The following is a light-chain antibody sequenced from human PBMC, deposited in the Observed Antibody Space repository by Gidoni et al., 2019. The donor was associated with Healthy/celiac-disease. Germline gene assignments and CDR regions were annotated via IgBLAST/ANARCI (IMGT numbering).Light chain of an antibody. CDR1: SSNIGAGYD. Sequence: QSALTQPPSVSGAPGQRVTTSCTGSSSNIGAGYDVHWYQQLPGTAPKLLIYGNSNRPSGVPDRFSGSKSGTSASLAITGLQAENEADYYCQSYDSSLSGYVFGGGTKLTVL. J-gene: IGLJ2*01. CDR2: GNS. V-gene: IGLV1-40*01. CDR3: QSYDSSLSGYV.